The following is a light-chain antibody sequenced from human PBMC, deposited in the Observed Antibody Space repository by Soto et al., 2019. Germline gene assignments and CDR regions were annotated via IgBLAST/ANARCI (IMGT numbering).Light chain of an antibody. Sequence: QSALTQPASVSGSPGQSITISCTGTSSDVGGYNYVSWYQQHPGKAPKLMIYEVSMRPSGVSNRFSGSKSGNTASLTISGLQAEDQAAYYCSSYTSSSAPVFFGGGTQLTVL. CDR1: SSDVGGYNY. CDR3: SSYTSSSAPVF. CDR2: EVS. V-gene: IGLV2-14*01. J-gene: IGLJ2*01.